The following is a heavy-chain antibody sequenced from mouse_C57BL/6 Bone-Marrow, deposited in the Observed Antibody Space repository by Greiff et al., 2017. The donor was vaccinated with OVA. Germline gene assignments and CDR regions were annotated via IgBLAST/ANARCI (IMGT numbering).Heavy chain of an antibody. J-gene: IGHJ1*03. V-gene: IGHV14-4*01. CDR1: GFNIKDDY. CDR2: IDPENGDT. CDR3: TTDYGSSYWYFDV. D-gene: IGHD1-1*01. Sequence: VQLQQSRAELVRPGASVKLSCTASGFNIKDDYMHWVKQRPEQGLEWIGWIDPENGDTEYASKFQGKATITADTSSNTAYLQLSSLISEDTAVYYCTTDYGSSYWYFDVWGTGTTVTVSS.